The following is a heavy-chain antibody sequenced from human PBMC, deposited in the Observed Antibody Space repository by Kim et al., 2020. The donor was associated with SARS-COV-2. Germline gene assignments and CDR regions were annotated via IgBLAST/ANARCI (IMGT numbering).Heavy chain of an antibody. Sequence: SVKVSCKASGGTFSSYAISWVRQAPGQGLEWMGGIIPIFGTANYAQKFQGRVTITADESTSTAYMELSSLRSEDTAVYYCARVVPLAVAGTPRWFDPWGQGTLVTVSS. CDR3: ARVVPLAVAGTPRWFDP. V-gene: IGHV1-69*13. CDR2: IIPIFGTA. CDR1: GGTFSSYA. D-gene: IGHD6-19*01. J-gene: IGHJ5*02.